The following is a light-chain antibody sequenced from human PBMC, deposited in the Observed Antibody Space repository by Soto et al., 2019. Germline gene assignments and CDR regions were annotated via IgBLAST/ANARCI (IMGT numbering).Light chain of an antibody. CDR2: GAS. V-gene: IGKV3-20*01. CDR3: HQYGDSPQT. CDR1: QSVRSSY. J-gene: IGKJ1*01. Sequence: EILLTQSPATLSLSPGERATLSCRASQSVRSSYLAWYQQKPGQAPRLLIYGASTRATGIPDRFSGGGSGTDFTLTISRLEPEDFAVYFCHQYGDSPQTFGQGTKVDIK.